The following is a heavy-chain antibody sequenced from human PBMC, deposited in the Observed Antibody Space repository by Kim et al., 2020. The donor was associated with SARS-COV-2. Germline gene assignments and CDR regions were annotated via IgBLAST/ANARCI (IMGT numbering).Heavy chain of an antibody. CDR1: GYTFTGYY. CDR2: INPNSGGT. Sequence: ASVKVSCKASGYTFTGYYMHWVRQAPGQGLEWMGRINPNSGGTNYAQKFQGRVTMTRDTSISTAYMELSRLRSDDTAVYYCARPSNYGDPRGSWFDPWGQGTLVTVSS. J-gene: IGHJ5*02. D-gene: IGHD4-17*01. V-gene: IGHV1-2*06. CDR3: ARPSNYGDPRGSWFDP.